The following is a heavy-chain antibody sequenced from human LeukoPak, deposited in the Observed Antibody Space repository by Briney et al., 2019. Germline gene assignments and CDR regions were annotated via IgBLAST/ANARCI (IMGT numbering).Heavy chain of an antibody. D-gene: IGHD6-19*01. CDR1: GYTFTGYY. Sequence: ASVKVSCKASGYTFTGYYMHWVRQAPGQGLEWMGWINPNSGGTNYAQKFQGRVTMTRDTSISTAYMELSRLRSDDTAVYYCARGKSLSSGWPNDYWGQGTLVTVSS. CDR3: ARGKSLSSGWPNDY. V-gene: IGHV1-2*02. J-gene: IGHJ4*02. CDR2: INPNSGGT.